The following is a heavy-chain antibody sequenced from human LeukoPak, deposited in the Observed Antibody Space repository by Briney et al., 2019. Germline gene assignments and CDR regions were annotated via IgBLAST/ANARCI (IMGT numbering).Heavy chain of an antibody. V-gene: IGHV7-4-1*02. CDR1: GYTFTDYT. D-gene: IGHD3-3*01. CDR2: ISTKTGTP. J-gene: IGHJ1*01. CDR3: ARILGDHQKDFHH. Sequence: GASVKVSCKTSGYTFTDYTLDWVRQAPGRGLGWMGWISTKTGTPHVQGFTGRFVFSLDTSVSTAYLQISNLNLDDTAVYYCARILGDHQKDFHHWGQGTLVTVSS.